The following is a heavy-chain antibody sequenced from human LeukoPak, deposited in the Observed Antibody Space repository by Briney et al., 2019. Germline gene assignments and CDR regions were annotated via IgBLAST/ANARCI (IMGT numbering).Heavy chain of an antibody. J-gene: IGHJ4*02. Sequence: QPGGSLRLSCAASGFTFSSYEMNWVRQAPGKGLEWVSYISRSGSTIYYADSVKGRFTISRDNAKNSLYLQMNSLRAEDTALYYCASSWGGSYYLGFDYWGQGTLVTVPS. D-gene: IGHD3-10*01. CDR3: ASSWGGSYYLGFDY. CDR1: GFTFSSYE. V-gene: IGHV3-48*03. CDR2: ISRSGSTI.